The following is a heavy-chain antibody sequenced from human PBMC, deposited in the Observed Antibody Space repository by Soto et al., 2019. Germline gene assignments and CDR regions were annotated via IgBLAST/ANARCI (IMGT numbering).Heavy chain of an antibody. CDR2: ISAYNGNT. D-gene: IGHD3-9*01. Sequence: QVQLVQSGAEVKKPGASVKVSCKASGYTFTSYGISWVRQAPGQGLEWMGWISAYNGNTNYAQKLQGRVTMTTDTSTSTAYMERRSLRSDDTAVYYCARDYYDILTGYYKSYYYYGMDVWGQGTTVTVSS. J-gene: IGHJ6*02. CDR1: GYTFTSYG. V-gene: IGHV1-18*01. CDR3: ARDYYDILTGYYKSYYYYGMDV.